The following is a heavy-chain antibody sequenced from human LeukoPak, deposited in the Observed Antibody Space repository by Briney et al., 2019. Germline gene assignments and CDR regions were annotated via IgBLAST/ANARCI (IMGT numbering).Heavy chain of an antibody. D-gene: IGHD5-18*01. CDR2: INSDGSST. CDR1: GFTFSGYW. Sequence: GGSLRLSCAASGFTFSGYWMHWVRQAPGKGLVWVSRINSDGSSTNYADSVKGRFTISRDNAKDTLYLQMNTLRAEDTAVYYCARGGTYSSGLPGSWGQGTLVTVSS. J-gene: IGHJ5*02. V-gene: IGHV3-74*01. CDR3: ARGGTYSSGLPGS.